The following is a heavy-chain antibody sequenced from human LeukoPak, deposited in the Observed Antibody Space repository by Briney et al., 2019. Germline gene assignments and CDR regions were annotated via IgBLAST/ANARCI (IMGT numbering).Heavy chain of an antibody. V-gene: IGHV3-48*01. D-gene: IGHD2-15*01. J-gene: IGHJ5*01. CDR2: ISTGSDVI. Sequence: GGSLRLSCAASGFTFSLFSISWLRQAPGQGLEWVSYISTGSDVIYYADSVRGRFSISRDDASNSVSLQMNSLRADDTAVYYCARDVGYCSGGSCYRWFASWGEGTLVTVSS. CDR3: ARDVGYCSGGSCYRWFAS. CDR1: GFTFSLFS.